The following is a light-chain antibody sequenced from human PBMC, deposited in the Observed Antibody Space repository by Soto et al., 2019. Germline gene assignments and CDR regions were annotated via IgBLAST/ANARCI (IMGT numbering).Light chain of an antibody. CDR1: SSDVGSYDF. J-gene: IGLJ3*02. CDR3: SSFTTTNTWV. Sequence: QSALTQPTSVSGSPGQSITISCTGTSSDVGSYDFVSWYQQHAGKAPKLMIYEVTNRPSGVSYRFSGSKSGNKASLTISGLQAEDEADYYCSSFTTTNTWVFGAGTKLTVL. V-gene: IGLV2-14*01. CDR2: EVT.